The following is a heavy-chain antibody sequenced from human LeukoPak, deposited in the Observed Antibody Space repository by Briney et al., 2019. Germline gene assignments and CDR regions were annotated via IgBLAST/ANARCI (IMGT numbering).Heavy chain of an antibody. Sequence: GGSLRLSCAASGFTFSNAYMNWVRQAPGKGLEWVAVISYDGSKRYYADSGKGRFTISRDNSKNATYLEMNSMRVEDTAIYYCTRDHYPGIARGGACNFWGQGTMVTVSS. D-gene: IGHD2/OR15-2a*01. J-gene: IGHJ3*01. CDR1: GFTFSNAY. CDR3: TRDHYPGIARGGACNF. CDR2: ISYDGSKR. V-gene: IGHV3-30-3*01.